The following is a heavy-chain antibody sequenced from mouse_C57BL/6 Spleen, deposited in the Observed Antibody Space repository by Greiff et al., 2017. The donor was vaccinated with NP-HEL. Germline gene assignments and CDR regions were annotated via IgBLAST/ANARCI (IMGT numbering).Heavy chain of an antibody. J-gene: IGHJ4*01. CDR2: IHPNSGST. V-gene: IGHV1-64*01. CDR3: ARGSHRMDY. D-gene: IGHD3-1*01. CDR1: GYTFTSYW. Sequence: QVHVKQPGAELVKPGASVKLSCKASGYTFTSYWMHWVKQRPGQGLEWIGMIHPNSGSTNYNEKFKGKATLTVDKSSSTAYMQLSSLTSEDSAVYYCARGSHRMDYWGQGTSVTVSS.